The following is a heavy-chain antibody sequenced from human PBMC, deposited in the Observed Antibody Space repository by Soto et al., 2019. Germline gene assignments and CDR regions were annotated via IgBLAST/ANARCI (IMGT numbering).Heavy chain of an antibody. CDR2: IYSGGST. Sequence: PGGCLRLSCAASGFTVSSNYIGWVLASPVEGLEWVSVIYSGGSTYYADSVKGRFTISRDNSKNTLYLQMNSLRAEDTAVYYCARARYYYCSGGSCYFDYWGQGTLVTVSS. J-gene: IGHJ4*02. D-gene: IGHD2-15*01. V-gene: IGHV3-66*01. CDR3: ARARYYYCSGGSCYFDY. CDR1: GFTVSSNY.